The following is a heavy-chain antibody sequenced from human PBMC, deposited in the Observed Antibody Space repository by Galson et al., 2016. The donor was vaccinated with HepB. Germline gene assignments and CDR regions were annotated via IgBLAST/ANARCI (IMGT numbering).Heavy chain of an antibody. CDR2: ISSNGTYT. Sequence: LRLSCAGFSDSYMSWIRQAPGKGLEWVSFISSNGTYTKYADSVKGRCTISRDNAKNSLYLQMNSLRVEDTAVYYCARGSQPPQWQLGGYFDYWGQGTLVTVSS. CDR3: ARGSQPPQWQLGGYFDY. D-gene: IGHD1-26*01. J-gene: IGHJ4*02. V-gene: IGHV3-11*06. CDR1: SDSY.